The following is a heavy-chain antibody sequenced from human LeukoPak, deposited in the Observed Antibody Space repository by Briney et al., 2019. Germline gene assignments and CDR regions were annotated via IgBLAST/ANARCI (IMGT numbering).Heavy chain of an antibody. D-gene: IGHD1-26*01. Sequence: SETLSLTCTVSGGSISSYYWSWIRQPPGRGLEWIGYIYYSGGTNYNPSLKSRVTISVDTSKNQFSLKLSSVTAADTAVYYCARGPEGWELPNYWGQGTLVTVSS. J-gene: IGHJ4*02. CDR2: IYYSGGT. CDR3: ARGPEGWELPNY. V-gene: IGHV4-59*01. CDR1: GGSISSYY.